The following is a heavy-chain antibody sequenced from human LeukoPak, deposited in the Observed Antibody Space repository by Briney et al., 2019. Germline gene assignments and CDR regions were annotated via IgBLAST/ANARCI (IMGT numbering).Heavy chain of an antibody. V-gene: IGHV3-23*01. Sequence: PGGSLRLSCAASGFTFSSYAMSWVRQAPGKGLEWVSAISGSGGSTYYADSVKGRFTISRDNSKNTLYLQMNSLRAEDTAVYYCAKGRGRCSGGSCYEGNAFDIWGQGTMATVSS. CDR3: AKGRGRCSGGSCYEGNAFDI. D-gene: IGHD2-15*01. CDR2: ISGSGGST. J-gene: IGHJ3*02. CDR1: GFTFSSYA.